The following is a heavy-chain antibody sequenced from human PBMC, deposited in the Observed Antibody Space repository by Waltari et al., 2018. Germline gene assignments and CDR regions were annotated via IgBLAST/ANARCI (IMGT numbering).Heavy chain of an antibody. CDR3: ARDHGYTGTTY. J-gene: IGHJ4*02. D-gene: IGHD1-7*01. V-gene: IGHV1-69*05. CDR2: IITIFGTA. Sequence: QVQLVQSGAEVKKPGSSVKVSCKASGCTFSSYAISWGRQAPGQGLEWMGGIITIFGTANYAKKFQGRVTITTDESTSTAYMELSSLRSEDTAVYYCARDHGYTGTTYWGQGTLVTVSS. CDR1: GCTFSSYA.